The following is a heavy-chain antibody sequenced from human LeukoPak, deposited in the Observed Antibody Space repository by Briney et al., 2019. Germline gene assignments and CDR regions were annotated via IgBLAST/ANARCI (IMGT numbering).Heavy chain of an antibody. CDR2: IIPILGAP. V-gene: IGHV1-69*04. D-gene: IGHD3-22*01. CDR1: GGTFSSEA. J-gene: IGHJ4*02. Sequence: SVKVSCKASGGTFSSEAFSWVRQAPGQGLEWMGRIIPILGAPKYAQKFQGQGRVTITADKSTRTAYMELNSLRFEDTAMYYCARENYDSRGYYPDNWGQGTPVTVSS. CDR3: ARENYDSRGYYPDN.